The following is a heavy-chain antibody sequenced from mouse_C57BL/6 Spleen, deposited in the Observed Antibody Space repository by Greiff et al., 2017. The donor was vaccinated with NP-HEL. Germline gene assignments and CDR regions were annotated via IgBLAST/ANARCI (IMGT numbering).Heavy chain of an antibody. CDR2: IDPETGGT. V-gene: IGHV1-15*01. D-gene: IGHD3-3*01. CDR3: TRRADHYFDY. CDR1: GYTFTDYE. Sequence: QVQLKQSGAELVRPGASVTLSCKASGYTFTDYEMHWVKQTPVHGLEWIGAIDPETGGTAYNQKFKGKAILTADKSSSTAYMELRSLTSEDSAVYYCTRRADHYFDYWGQGTTLTVSS. J-gene: IGHJ2*01.